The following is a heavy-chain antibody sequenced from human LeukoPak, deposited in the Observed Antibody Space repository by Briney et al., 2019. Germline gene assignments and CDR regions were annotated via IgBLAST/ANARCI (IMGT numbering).Heavy chain of an antibody. CDR2: IYVTGT. D-gene: IGHD3-16*02. CDR3: ARHIGGGIEDMDV. V-gene: IGHV4-59*08. CDR1: GGSIGTYY. Sequence: SETLSLTCTVSGGSIGTYYWSWIRQSPGKGLEWIGYIYVTGTRYNPYLQSRVTISVDRSRNQFFLKMSSVTAADTAVYYCARHIGGGIEDMDVWGRGTKVSVSS. J-gene: IGHJ6*03.